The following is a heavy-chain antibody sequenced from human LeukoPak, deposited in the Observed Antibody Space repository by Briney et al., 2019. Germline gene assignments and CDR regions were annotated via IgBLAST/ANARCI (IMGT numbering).Heavy chain of an antibody. Sequence: GGSLRLSCAASGFSVNNNYIDWVRQAPGKGLEWVSSMDNFGLKYYRDSVTGRFTISRDSARDMVYLQMSSLRVEDTAVYYCAGGTYYGTGGRPGFLNYWGLGTLVTVSS. V-gene: IGHV3-53*01. J-gene: IGHJ4*02. D-gene: IGHD3-10*01. CDR1: GFSVNNNY. CDR3: AGGTYYGTGGRPGFLNY. CDR2: MDNFGLK.